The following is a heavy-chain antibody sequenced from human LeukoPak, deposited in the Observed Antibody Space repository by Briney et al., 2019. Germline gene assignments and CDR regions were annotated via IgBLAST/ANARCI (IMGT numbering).Heavy chain of an antibody. CDR1: GGSISSGGYY. CDR2: IYYSGST. CDR3: ARAPATAYLNFVY. J-gene: IGHJ4*02. V-gene: IGHV4-31*03. D-gene: IGHD1-26*01. Sequence: SETLSLTCTVSGGSISSGGYYWSWIRQHPGKGLEWIGYIYYSGSTYYNPSLKRRVTISVDTSKNQFSLKLSPVTAADTAVYDCARAPATAYLNFVYWGQGTLVTVSS.